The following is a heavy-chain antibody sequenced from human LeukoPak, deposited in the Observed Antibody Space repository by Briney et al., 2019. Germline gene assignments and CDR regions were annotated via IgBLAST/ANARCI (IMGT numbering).Heavy chain of an antibody. CDR1: GFTFSSYW. Sequence: GGSLRLSCAAAGFTFSSYWMHWVRQAPGKGLVWVSRINSDGSNTIYADSVKGRFTVSRDNAKSTLDLQLGSLRAEDKAVYYCARGGGDHAFDIWGQGTMVTVSS. V-gene: IGHV3-74*01. CDR3: ARGGGDHAFDI. J-gene: IGHJ3*02. CDR2: INSDGSNT. D-gene: IGHD3-16*01.